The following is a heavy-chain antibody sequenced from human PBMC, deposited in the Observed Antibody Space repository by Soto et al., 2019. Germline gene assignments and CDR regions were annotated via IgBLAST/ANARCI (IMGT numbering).Heavy chain of an antibody. V-gene: IGHV1-18*01. Sequence: QVQLVQSGAEVKKPGASVKVSCKASGYTFTSYGISWVRQAPGQGLEWMGWISAYNGNTNYAQKVQGRVTMTKDTSTSTAYMELRSLRSDDTAVYYCAREGESSSWYQYPYYYYGMDVWGQGTTVTVSS. D-gene: IGHD6-13*01. J-gene: IGHJ6*02. CDR1: GYTFTSYG. CDR3: AREGESSSWYQYPYYYYGMDV. CDR2: ISAYNGNT.